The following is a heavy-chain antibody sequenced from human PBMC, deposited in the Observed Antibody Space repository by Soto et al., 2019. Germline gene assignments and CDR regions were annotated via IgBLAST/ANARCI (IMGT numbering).Heavy chain of an antibody. V-gene: IGHV2-5*02. J-gene: IGHJ4*02. CDR3: AHPRPTQPSRLVNYYFDY. Sequence: QITLKESGPTLVKPTQPLTLTCTFSGFSLSTSGVGLGWIRQPPGKALEWLALIFWDDDKRYSPSLKSRHTITHDTSKNQVVLTMTNIDPVHTATYYCAHPRPTQPSRLVNYYFDYWGQGTLVTVSS. CDR1: GFSLSTSGVG. D-gene: IGHD3-9*01. CDR2: IFWDDDK.